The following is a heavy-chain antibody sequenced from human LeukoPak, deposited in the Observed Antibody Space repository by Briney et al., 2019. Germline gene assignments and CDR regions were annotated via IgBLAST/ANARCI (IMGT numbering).Heavy chain of an antibody. J-gene: IGHJ4*02. CDR3: ASIYDSSVGY. Sequence: GGSLRLSCAASGFTFSSYEMNWVRQAPGKGLEWVSYISSSSSTIYYADSVKGRFTISRDNAKNSLYLQMNSLRAEDTAVYYCASIYDSSVGYWGQGTLVTVSS. CDR1: GFTFSSYE. D-gene: IGHD3-22*01. V-gene: IGHV3-48*01. CDR2: ISSSSSTI.